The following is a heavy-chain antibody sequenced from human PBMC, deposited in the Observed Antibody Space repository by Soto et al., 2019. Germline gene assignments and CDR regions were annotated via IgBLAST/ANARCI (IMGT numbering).Heavy chain of an antibody. CDR3: ARVSRARYCSGGSCLDY. Sequence: SETLSLTCAVYGGSFSGYYRSRIRQPPGKGLEWIGEINHSGSTNYNPSLKSRVTISVDTSKNQFSLKLSSVTAADTAVYYCARVSRARYCSGGSCLDYWGQGTLVTVS. V-gene: IGHV4-34*01. J-gene: IGHJ4*02. D-gene: IGHD2-15*01. CDR1: GGSFSGYY. CDR2: INHSGST.